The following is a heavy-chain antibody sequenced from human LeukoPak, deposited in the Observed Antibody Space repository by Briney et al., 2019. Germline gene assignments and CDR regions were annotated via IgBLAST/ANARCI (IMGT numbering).Heavy chain of an antibody. D-gene: IGHD3-10*01. CDR2: IYYSGST. J-gene: IGHJ4*02. CDR3: ARVGTYGSGSYLSWLDY. CDR1: GASISNYY. V-gene: IGHV4-4*07. Sequence: PSETLSLTCTVSGASISNYYWSWIRQPAGKGLEWIGRIYYSGSTNYNPSLKSRVTISVDTSKNQFSLKLSSVTAADTAVYYCARVGTYGSGSYLSWLDYWGQGTLVTVSS.